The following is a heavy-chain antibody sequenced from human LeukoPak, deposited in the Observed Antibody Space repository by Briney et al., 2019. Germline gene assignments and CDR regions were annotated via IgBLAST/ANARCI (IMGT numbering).Heavy chain of an antibody. D-gene: IGHD3-22*01. CDR1: GFTFSSYA. CDR2: ISYDGSNK. Sequence: GGSLRLSCAASGFTFSSYAMHWVRQAPGKGLGWVAVISYDGSNKYYADSVKGRFTISRDNSKNTLYLQMNSLRAEDTAVYYSSSGYPFDYWGQGTLVTVSS. V-gene: IGHV3-30*04. J-gene: IGHJ4*02. CDR3: SSGYPFDY.